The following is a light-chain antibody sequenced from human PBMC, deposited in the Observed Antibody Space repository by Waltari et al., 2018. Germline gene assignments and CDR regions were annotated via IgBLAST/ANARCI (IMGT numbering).Light chain of an antibody. CDR1: QSISSW. CDR3: QQYNSYSPT. V-gene: IGKV1-5*03. CDR2: KAS. J-gene: IGKJ4*01. Sequence: DIQMTQSPSTLSASVGHRSTITCRASQSISSWLAWYQQKPGKAPNLLIYKASSLESGVPSRFSGSGSGTEFTLTISSLQPDDCATYYCQQYNSYSPTFGGGTKVEIK.